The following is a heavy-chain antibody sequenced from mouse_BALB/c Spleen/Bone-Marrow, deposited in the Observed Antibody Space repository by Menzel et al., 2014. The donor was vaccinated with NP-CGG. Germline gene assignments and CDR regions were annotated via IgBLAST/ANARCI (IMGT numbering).Heavy chain of an antibody. CDR3: WREGPWTLFAF. CDR2: IRSKSNNSAT. V-gene: IGHV10-3*03. J-gene: IGHJ3*01. Sequence: EVQLMESGGGLVQPKGSLKLSCAASGLTFNTYAMHWVCQAPGKGLEWVARIRSKSNNSATYYADSVKDRFTISRDDSQSMHKLQMSILTAEDTAMYCCWREGPWTLFAFWGQGTLVTVSA. CDR1: GLTFNTYA.